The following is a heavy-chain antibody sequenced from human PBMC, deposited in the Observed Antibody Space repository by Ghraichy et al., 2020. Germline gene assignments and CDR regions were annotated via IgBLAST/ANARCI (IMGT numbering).Heavy chain of an antibody. D-gene: IGHD3-10*01. V-gene: IGHV1-2*06. CDR2: INPNSGGT. CDR1: GYTFTGYY. CDR3: ARVSRGLWFGELLSFDP. J-gene: IGHJ5*02. Sequence: SVKVSCKASGYTFTGYYMHWVRQAPGQGLEWMGRINPNSGGTNYAQKFQGRVTMTRDTSISTAYMELSRLRSDDTAVYYCARVSRGLWFGELLSFDPWGQGTLVTVSS.